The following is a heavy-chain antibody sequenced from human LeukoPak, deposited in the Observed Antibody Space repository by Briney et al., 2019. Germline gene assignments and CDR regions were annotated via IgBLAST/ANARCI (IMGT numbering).Heavy chain of an antibody. CDR2: IYHSGST. V-gene: IGHV4-30-2*01. D-gene: IGHD3-10*01. J-gene: IGHJ4*02. Sequence: SETLSLTCAVFGGSISSGGYSWSWIRQPPGKGLEWIGYIYHSGSTYYNPSLKSRVTISVDRSKNQFSLKLSSVTAADTAVYYCARGGSTQLWFGELSFDYWGQGTLVTVSS. CDR3: ARGGSTQLWFGELSFDY. CDR1: GGSISSGGYS.